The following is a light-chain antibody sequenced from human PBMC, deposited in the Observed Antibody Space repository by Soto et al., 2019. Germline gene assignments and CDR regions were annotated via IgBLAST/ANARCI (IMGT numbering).Light chain of an antibody. CDR2: DVS. V-gene: IGLV2-14*01. CDR1: SSDIGDYNY. CDR3: SSYTSSSTYV. J-gene: IGLJ1*01. Sequence: QSVLTQPASVSGSPGQSITISCTGTSSDIGDYNYVSWYQQHPGKAPKLMIYDVSNRPSGVSNRFSGSKSGNMASLTISGLQADDEADYYCSSYTSSSTYVIGTGTKVTVL.